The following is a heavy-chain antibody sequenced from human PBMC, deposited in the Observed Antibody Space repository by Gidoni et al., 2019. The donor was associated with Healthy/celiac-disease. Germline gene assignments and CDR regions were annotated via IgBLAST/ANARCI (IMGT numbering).Heavy chain of an antibody. CDR1: GYSFTSYW. V-gene: IGHV5-10-1*03. D-gene: IGHD3-10*01. J-gene: IGHJ2*01. Sequence: VQLVQSGAEVKKPGESLRISCKGSGYSFTSYWISWVRQMPGKGLEWMGRIDPSDAYTNYSPSFQGHVTISADKSSSTAYLQWSSLKASDTAMYYCARNRGFGELPNWYFDLWGRGTLVTVSS. CDR3: ARNRGFGELPNWYFDL. CDR2: IDPSDAYT.